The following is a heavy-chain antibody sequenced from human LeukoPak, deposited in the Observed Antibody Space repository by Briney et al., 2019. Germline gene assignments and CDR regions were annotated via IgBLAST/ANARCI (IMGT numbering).Heavy chain of an antibody. CDR2: ISYDGSNK. V-gene: IGHV3-30-3*01. J-gene: IGHJ6*03. CDR3: AREQAIYYYMDV. Sequence: GGSLRLSCAASGFTFSSYAMHWVRQAPGKGLEWVAVISYDGSNKYYADSVKGRFTISRDNSKNTLYLQMNSLRAEDTAVYYCAREQAIYYYMDVWGKGTTVTVSS. CDR1: GFTFSSYA.